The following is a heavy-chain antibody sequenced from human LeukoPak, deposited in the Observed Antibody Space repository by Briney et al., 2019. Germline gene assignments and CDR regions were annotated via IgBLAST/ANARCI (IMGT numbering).Heavy chain of an antibody. Sequence: SETLSLTCTVSGGSISSGGYSWSWIRQHPGKGLEWIGYIYYSGSTYYNPSLKSRVTISVDTSKNQFSLKLSSVTAADTAVYYCARGGVVPAAISPNWFDPWGQGTLVTVSS. CDR1: GGSISSGGYS. V-gene: IGHV4-31*03. CDR2: IYYSGST. D-gene: IGHD2-2*01. J-gene: IGHJ5*02. CDR3: ARGGVVPAAISPNWFDP.